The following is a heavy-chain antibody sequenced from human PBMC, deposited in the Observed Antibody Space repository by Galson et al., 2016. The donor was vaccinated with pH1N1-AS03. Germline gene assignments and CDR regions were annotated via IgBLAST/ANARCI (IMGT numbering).Heavy chain of an antibody. J-gene: IGHJ3*02. CDR2: IYPGDSDT. V-gene: IGHV5-51*03. D-gene: IGHD2-2*01. CDR1: GYYFSSYW. Sequence: QSGAEVKKPGESLKISCKGSGYYFSSYWVGWVRQKPGKGLEYMGIIYPGDSDTRYSTSFQAHVTISAAKSLNTAYLPWVSLTASDTAMYYCARTSYSSSLMGAFEIWVLGTMVTVSS. CDR3: ARTSYSSSLMGAFEI.